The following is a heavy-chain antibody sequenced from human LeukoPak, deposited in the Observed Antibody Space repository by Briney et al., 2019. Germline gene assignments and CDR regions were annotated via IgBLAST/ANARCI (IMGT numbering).Heavy chain of an antibody. CDR1: GFTFSDYY. V-gene: IGHV3-11*04. D-gene: IGHD2-21*02. CDR3: ARGESSYCNGGCYFAS. Sequence: GGSLRLSCAASGFTFSDYYMSWIRQAPGKGLEWVSYVSSGSSTIYYADSVKGRFTASRDNGKRSLYLHMNSLRAEDTAMYYCARGESSYCNGGCYFASWGQGTLVTISS. J-gene: IGHJ5*01. CDR2: VSSGSSTI.